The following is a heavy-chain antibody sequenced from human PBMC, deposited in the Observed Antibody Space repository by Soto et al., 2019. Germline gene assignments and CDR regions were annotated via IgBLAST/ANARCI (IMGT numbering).Heavy chain of an antibody. Sequence: GWSLRLSCAASGFTFDDYAMHWVQQAPGKGLEWVSFIRWNSGSIGYADSVKGRFTISRDNAKNSLYLQMNSLRAEDTAVYYCARGGSYYVPYWGLGTLVTVSS. V-gene: IGHV3-9*01. J-gene: IGHJ4*02. CDR2: IRWNSGSI. D-gene: IGHD1-26*01. CDR1: GFTFDDYA. CDR3: ARGGSYYVPY.